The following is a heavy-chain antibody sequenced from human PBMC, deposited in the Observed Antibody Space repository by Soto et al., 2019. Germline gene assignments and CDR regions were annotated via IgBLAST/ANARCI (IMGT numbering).Heavy chain of an antibody. CDR2: VSWDGGAT. CDR3: AKARPAVTGAYFYYGMDV. Sequence: GGSLRLSCAASGFTFDDYTMHWVRQAPGKGLEWVSLVSWDGGATYYADSVKGRFIISRDNNNTSLYLQMSSLRTEDTALYYFAKARPAVTGAYFYYGMDVWGQETTLTVSS. V-gene: IGHV3-43*01. J-gene: IGHJ6*02. D-gene: IGHD6-19*01. CDR1: GFTFDDYT.